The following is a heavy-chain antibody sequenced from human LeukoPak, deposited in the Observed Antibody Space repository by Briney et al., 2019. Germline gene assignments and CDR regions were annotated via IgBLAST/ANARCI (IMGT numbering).Heavy chain of an antibody. CDR2: ISYDGSNK. J-gene: IGHJ4*02. CDR3: GHDFWSGSLYDILTGYYNNFDY. D-gene: IGHD3-9*01. Sequence: GGSLRLSCAASGFTFSSYGMHWVRQAPGKGLEWVAVISYDGSNKYYADSVKGRFTISRDNSKNTLYLQMNSLRAEDTAVYYCGHDFWSGSLYDILTGYYNNFDYWGQGTLVTVSS. V-gene: IGHV3-30*03. CDR1: GFTFSSYG.